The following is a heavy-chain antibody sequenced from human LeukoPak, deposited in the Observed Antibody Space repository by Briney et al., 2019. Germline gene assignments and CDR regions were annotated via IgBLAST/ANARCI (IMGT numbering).Heavy chain of an antibody. Sequence: KPSETLSLTCTVSGGSISSYYWSWIRQPPGKGLEWIGYIYYSGSTNYNPSLKSRVTISVDTSKNQCSLKLSSVTAADTAVYYCARVAGITGINYWYFDLWGRGTLVTVSS. CDR3: ARVAGITGINYWYFDL. CDR1: GGSISSYY. V-gene: IGHV4-59*01. J-gene: IGHJ2*01. CDR2: IYYSGST. D-gene: IGHD1-20*01.